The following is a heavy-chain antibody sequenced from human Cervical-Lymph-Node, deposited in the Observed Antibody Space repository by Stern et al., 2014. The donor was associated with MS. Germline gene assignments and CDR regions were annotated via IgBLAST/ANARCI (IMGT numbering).Heavy chain of an antibody. D-gene: IGHD6-13*01. CDR3: ARVFGIAAAGYFDY. V-gene: IGHV1-69*01. CDR1: GGTFSSYA. Sequence: VQLVESGAEVKKPGSSVKVSCKASGGTFSSYAISWVRQDPGQGLDWMGGIIPIFGTANYAQKFQGRVTITADESTSTAYMELSSLRSEDTAVYYCARVFGIAAAGYFDYWGQGTLVTVSS. CDR2: IIPIFGTA. J-gene: IGHJ4*02.